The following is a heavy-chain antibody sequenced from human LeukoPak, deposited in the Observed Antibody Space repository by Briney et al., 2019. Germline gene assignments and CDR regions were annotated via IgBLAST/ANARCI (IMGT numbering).Heavy chain of an antibody. Sequence: SETLSLTCTVSGGSISSYYWSWIRQPPGKGLEWIGYIYYSGSTNYNPSLKSRVTISVDTSKNQFSLKLSSVTAADTAVYYCARVSVGRLYDFWSGYYPYYDYGMDVWGQGTTVTVSS. D-gene: IGHD3-3*01. CDR1: GGSISSYY. CDR2: IYYSGST. J-gene: IGHJ6*02. V-gene: IGHV4-59*01. CDR3: ARVSVGRLYDFWSGYYPYYDYGMDV.